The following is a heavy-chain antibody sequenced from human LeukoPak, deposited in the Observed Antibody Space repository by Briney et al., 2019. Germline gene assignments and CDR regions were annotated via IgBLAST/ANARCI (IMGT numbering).Heavy chain of an antibody. V-gene: IGHV3-33*06. CDR2: IWYDGSNE. CDR3: AKVQGSGSWDV. D-gene: IGHD3-10*01. CDR1: GFTFSSHG. J-gene: IGHJ6*02. Sequence: SGGSLRLSCVASGFTFSSHGMHWVRQAPGKGLEWVAGIWYDGSNEYYAESVKGRFTISRDNSKNTLYLQMNSLRAEDTAVYYCAKVQGSGSWDVWGQGTTVTVSS.